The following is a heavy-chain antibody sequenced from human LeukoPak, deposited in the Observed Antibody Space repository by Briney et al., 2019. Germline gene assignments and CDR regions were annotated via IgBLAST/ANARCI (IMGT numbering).Heavy chain of an antibody. D-gene: IGHD3-9*01. CDR2: ISSSSSTI. V-gene: IGHV3-48*04. Sequence: GGSLRLSCAASGFTFSSYSMNWVRQAPGKGLEWVSYISSSSSTIYYADSVKGRFTISRDNAKNSLYLQMNSLRAEDTAVYYCARGGLRYFDWLSYFDYWGQGTLVTVSS. CDR3: ARGGLRYFDWLSYFDY. J-gene: IGHJ4*02. CDR1: GFTFSSYS.